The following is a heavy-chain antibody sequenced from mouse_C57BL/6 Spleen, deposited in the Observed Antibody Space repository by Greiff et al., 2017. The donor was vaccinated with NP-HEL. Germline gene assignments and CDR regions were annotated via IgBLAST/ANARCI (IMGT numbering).Heavy chain of an antibody. CDR3: ARFDYDVNWYFDV. D-gene: IGHD2-4*01. V-gene: IGHV1-26*01. J-gene: IGHJ1*03. Sequence: EVQLQQSGPELVKPGASVKISCKASGYTFTDYYMNWVKQSHGKSLEWIGDINPNNGGTSYNQKFKGKATLTVDKSSSTAYMELSSLTSEDSAVYYCARFDYDVNWYFDVWGTGTTVTVSS. CDR1: GYTFTDYY. CDR2: INPNNGGT.